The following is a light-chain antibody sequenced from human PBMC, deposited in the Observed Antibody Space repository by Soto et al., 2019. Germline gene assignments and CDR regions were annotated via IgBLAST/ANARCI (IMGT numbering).Light chain of an antibody. CDR2: ANS. CDR3: QSYDSSLSSHV. Sequence: QSVLAEPPPRPGGPGQRGTISSPGCNSNIGSTYDVHWYQQLPGTAPKPLIYANSNRPSGVPDRFSGSKSGTSASLAITGLQAEDEADYYCQSYDSSLSSHVFGTGTKVT. CDR1: NSNIGSTYD. J-gene: IGLJ1*01. V-gene: IGLV1-40*01.